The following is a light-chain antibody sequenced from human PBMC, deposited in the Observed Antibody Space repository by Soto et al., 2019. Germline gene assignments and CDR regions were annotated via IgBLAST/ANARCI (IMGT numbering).Light chain of an antibody. CDR1: QGISSY. Sequence: AIRMTQSPSSFSASTGDRVTITCRASQGISSYLAWYQQKPGKAPKLLIYAASTLQSGVPSRFSGSGSGTEFTLTVICMQSEDFATYYCQQYYSYPHTFGQGTKVEIK. J-gene: IGKJ1*01. V-gene: IGKV1-8*01. CDR3: QQYYSYPHT. CDR2: AAS.